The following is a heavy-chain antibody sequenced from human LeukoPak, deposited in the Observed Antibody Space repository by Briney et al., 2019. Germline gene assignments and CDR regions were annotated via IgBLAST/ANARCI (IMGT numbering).Heavy chain of an antibody. Sequence: GGSLRLSCAASGFTFRGYAMHWVRQAPGKGLEYVSAISTDGGSTYYADSVKGRFTISRDNSKNTPYLQMGSLRTEDMAVYYCARDGGGYSFDYCGQGTLVTVSS. D-gene: IGHD5-18*01. V-gene: IGHV3-64*02. CDR2: ISTDGGST. CDR1: GFTFRGYA. J-gene: IGHJ4*02. CDR3: ARDGGGYSFDY.